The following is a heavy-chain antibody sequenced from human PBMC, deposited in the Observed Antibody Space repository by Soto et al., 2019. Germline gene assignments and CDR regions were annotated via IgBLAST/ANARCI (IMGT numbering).Heavy chain of an antibody. D-gene: IGHD3-9*01. CDR2: IYHSGST. J-gene: IGHJ6*02. CDR3: AREVSYYDILTGVRDYYGMDV. Sequence: PXETLSLTYAVSGGSISSSNWWSWVRQPPGKGLEWIGEIYHSGSTNYNPSLKSRVTISVDKSKNQFSLKLSSVNAADTAVYYCAREVSYYDILTGVRDYYGMDVWGQGTKVTVYS. CDR1: GGSISSSNW. V-gene: IGHV4-4*02.